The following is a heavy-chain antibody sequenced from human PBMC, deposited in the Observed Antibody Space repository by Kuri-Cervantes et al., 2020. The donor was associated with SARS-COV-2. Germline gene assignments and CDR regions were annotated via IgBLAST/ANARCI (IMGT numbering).Heavy chain of an antibody. V-gene: IGHV3-23*01. CDR1: GFTFSSYA. Sequence: ETLSLTCAASGFTFSSYAMSWVRPAPGKGLEWVSAISGSGGSTYYADSVKGRFTISRDNSKNTLYLLMNSLRAEDTAVYYCAKEGFFYGSGRHFDYWGQGTLVTVSS. J-gene: IGHJ4*02. CDR3: AKEGFFYGSGRHFDY. CDR2: ISGSGGST. D-gene: IGHD3-10*01.